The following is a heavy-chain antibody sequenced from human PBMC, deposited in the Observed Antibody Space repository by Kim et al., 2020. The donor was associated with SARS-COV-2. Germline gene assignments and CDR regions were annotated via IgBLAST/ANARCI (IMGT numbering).Heavy chain of an antibody. V-gene: IGHV4-61*01. Sequence: SETLSLTCTVSGGSVSSGSYYWSWIRQPPGKGLEWIGYIYYSGSTNYNPALKSRVTISVDTSKNQFSLKLSSVTAADTAVYYCASGEVSAWCDPLCQGTLVTVSS. J-gene: IGHJ5*02. CDR1: GGSVSSGSYY. CDR2: IYYSGST. CDR3: ASGEVSAWCDP.